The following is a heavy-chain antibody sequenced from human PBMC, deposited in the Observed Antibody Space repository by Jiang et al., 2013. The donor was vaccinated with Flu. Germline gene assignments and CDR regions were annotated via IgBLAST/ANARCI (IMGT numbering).Heavy chain of an antibody. CDR2: IYPGDSDT. V-gene: IGHV5-51*01. D-gene: IGHD6-13*01. CDR3: ARKQTGFDY. Sequence: GIIYPGDSDTRYSPSFQGQVTISADKSISTAYLQWSSLKASDTAMYYCARKQTGFDYWGQGTLVTVSS. J-gene: IGHJ4*02.